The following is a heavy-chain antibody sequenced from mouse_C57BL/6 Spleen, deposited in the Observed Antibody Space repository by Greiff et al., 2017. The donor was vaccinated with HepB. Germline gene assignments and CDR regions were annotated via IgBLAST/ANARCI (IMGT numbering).Heavy chain of an antibody. CDR1: GFNIKDDY. CDR2: IDPENGDT. J-gene: IGHJ3*01. V-gene: IGHV14-4*01. CDR3: TRAEGAWFAY. Sequence: EVQLQQSGAELVRPGASVKLSCTASGFNIKDDYMHWVKQRPEQGLEWIGWIDPENGDTEYASKFQGKATITADTSSNTAYLQLSSLTSEDTAVYYCTRAEGAWFAYWGQGTLVTVSA.